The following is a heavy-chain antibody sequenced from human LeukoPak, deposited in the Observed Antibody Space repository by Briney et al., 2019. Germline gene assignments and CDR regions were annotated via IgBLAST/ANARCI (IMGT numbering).Heavy chain of an antibody. CDR2: INTDGTVT. D-gene: IGHD6-19*01. V-gene: IGHV3-74*01. J-gene: IGHJ4*02. CDR3: ASRVQSGWSFDY. Sequence: GGSLRLSCAASGFTFSKYWMLWVRQAPGKGLESVSRINTDGTVTTYADSVKGRFTISRDNAENTLYLQMNSLRAEDTAVYYCASRVQSGWSFDYWGQGNLVTVSS. CDR1: GFTFSKYW.